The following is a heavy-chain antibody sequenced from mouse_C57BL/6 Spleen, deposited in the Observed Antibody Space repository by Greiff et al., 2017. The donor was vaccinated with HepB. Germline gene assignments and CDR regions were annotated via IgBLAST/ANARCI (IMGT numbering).Heavy chain of an antibody. J-gene: IGHJ1*03. CDR2: INPYNGGT. CDR1: GYTFTDYY. Sequence: EVQRVESGPVLVKPGASVKMSCKASGYTFTDYYMNWVKQSHGKSLEWIGVINPYNGGTSYNQKFKGKATLTVDKSSSTAYMELNSLTSEDSAVYYCARALDGSHWYFDVWGTGTTVTVSS. CDR3: ARALDGSHWYFDV. D-gene: IGHD2-3*01. V-gene: IGHV1-19*01.